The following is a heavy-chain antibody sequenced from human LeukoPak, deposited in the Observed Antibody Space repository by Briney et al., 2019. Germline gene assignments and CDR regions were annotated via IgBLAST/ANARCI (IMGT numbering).Heavy chain of an antibody. D-gene: IGHD7-27*01. CDR2: ISYDGSNK. CDR3: AREPRHWDFDY. J-gene: IGHJ4*02. CDR1: RFTFNTYG. V-gene: IGHV3-30*19. Sequence: GGSLRLSCAASRFTFNTYGMQWVRRAPGKGLEWVAVISYDGSNKYYADSVKGLFTISRDNSKNTLYLQMNSLRAEDTAVYYCAREPRHWDFDYWGQGTLVTVSS.